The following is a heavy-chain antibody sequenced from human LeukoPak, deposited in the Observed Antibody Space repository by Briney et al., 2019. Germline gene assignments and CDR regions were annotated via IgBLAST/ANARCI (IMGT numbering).Heavy chain of an antibody. CDR3: ARVHRWLPHSVWFDP. Sequence: SETLSLTCTVSGGSISSGGYYWSWIRQHPGKGLEWIGYIYYSGSTNYNPSLKSRVTISVDTSKNQFSLKLSSVTAADTAVYYCARVHRWLPHSVWFDPWGQGTLVTVSS. D-gene: IGHD5-24*01. CDR1: GGSISSGGYY. CDR2: IYYSGST. V-gene: IGHV4-61*08. J-gene: IGHJ5*02.